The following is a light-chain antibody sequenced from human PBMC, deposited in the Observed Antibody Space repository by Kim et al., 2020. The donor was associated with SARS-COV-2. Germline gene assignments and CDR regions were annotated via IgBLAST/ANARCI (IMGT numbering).Light chain of an antibody. CDR2: VVN. V-gene: IGLV2-8*01. CDR1: SSDVGAYNY. J-gene: IGLJ2*01. Sequence: QSALTQPPSASGSPGQSVTISCTGTSSDVGAYNYVSWYQHHPGKAPKLMIYVVNKRPSGVPDRFSGSKSGNTASLTVSGLQAEDEADYYCSSYAGSKIAVFGGGTQLTVL. CDR3: SSYAGSKIAV.